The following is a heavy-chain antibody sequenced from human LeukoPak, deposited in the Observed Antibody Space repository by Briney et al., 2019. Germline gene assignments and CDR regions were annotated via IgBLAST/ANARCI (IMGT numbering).Heavy chain of an antibody. Sequence: EASVKVSCKASGCTFTSYDINWVRQATGQGLEWMGWMNPNSGNTGSAQRFQGRVTMTRDTSRSTAYMELRSLTSEDTAVYYCARGPLVRLPSSFDPWGQGTLVTVSS. D-gene: IGHD3-16*02. CDR3: ARGPLVRLPSSFDP. J-gene: IGHJ5*02. CDR2: MNPNSGNT. CDR1: GCTFTSYD. V-gene: IGHV1-8*01.